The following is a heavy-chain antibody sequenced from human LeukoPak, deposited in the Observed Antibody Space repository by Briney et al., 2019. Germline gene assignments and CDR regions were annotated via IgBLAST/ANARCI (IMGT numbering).Heavy chain of an antibody. CDR1: GYSFTSYW. J-gene: IGHJ6*02. CDR2: IDPSDSYT. V-gene: IGHV5-10-1*01. CDR3: ARRMASESYYYYYGMDV. D-gene: IGHD5-24*01. Sequence: SGESLKISCKGSGYSFTSYWISWARQMPGDGLEWMGRIDPSDSYTNYSPSFQGHVTISADKSINTAYLQWSSLKASDTAMYYCARRMASESYYYYYGMDVWGQGTTVTVSS.